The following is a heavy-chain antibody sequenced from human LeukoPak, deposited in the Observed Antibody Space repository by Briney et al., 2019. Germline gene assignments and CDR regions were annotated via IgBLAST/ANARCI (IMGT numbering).Heavy chain of an antibody. J-gene: IGHJ4*02. CDR3: ARELVDYDFWSGYYPKYYFDY. D-gene: IGHD3-3*01. CDR2: INHSGST. V-gene: IGHV4-34*01. Sequence: SETLSLTCTVSGGSISNYYWSRIRQPPGKGLEWIGEINHSGSTNYNPSLKSRVTISVDTSKNQFSLKLSSVTAADTAVYYCARELVDYDFWSGYYPKYYFDYWGQGTLVTVSS. CDR1: GGSISNYY.